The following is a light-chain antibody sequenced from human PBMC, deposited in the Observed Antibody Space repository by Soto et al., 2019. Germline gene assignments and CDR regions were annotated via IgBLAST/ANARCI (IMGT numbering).Light chain of an antibody. CDR3: QQYSDASRT. J-gene: IGKJ1*01. CDR1: QSISRR. CDR2: DAF. Sequence: DTQMTQSPSTLSASVGDRVTITCRASQSISRRWAWYQQKPGKAPKLLIYDAFTLESGVPSRFSGSGSGTEFTLTISSLQPVDFATFYCQQYSDASRTFGLGTKVEI. V-gene: IGKV1-5*01.